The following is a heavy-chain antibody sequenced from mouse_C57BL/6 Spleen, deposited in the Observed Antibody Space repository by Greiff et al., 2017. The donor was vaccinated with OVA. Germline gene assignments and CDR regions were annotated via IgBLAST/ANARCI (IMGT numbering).Heavy chain of an antibody. V-gene: IGHV5-4*01. Sequence: EVQLVESGGGLVKPGGSLKLSCAASGFTFSSYAMSWVRQTPEKRLEWVATISDGGSYTYYPDNVKGRFTISRDNAKNNLYLQMSHLKSEDTAMYYCARDRGNYYGSSFSFAYWGQGTLVTVSA. CDR1: GFTFSSYA. D-gene: IGHD1-1*01. CDR3: ARDRGNYYGSSFSFAY. J-gene: IGHJ3*01. CDR2: ISDGGSYT.